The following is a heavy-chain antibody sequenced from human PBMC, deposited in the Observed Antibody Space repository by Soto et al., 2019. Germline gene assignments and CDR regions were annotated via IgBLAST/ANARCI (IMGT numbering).Heavy chain of an antibody. Sequence: SVKVSCKASGGTFSSYRINWVRQAPGQGLEWAGGIVPIYRTADYAQKFQGRVTITADESARTSYMELRSLKSQDTAVYYCVRDSGAKLSSSWGQGTLVTVSS. D-gene: IGHD6-13*01. J-gene: IGHJ4*02. CDR2: IVPIYRTA. V-gene: IGHV1-69*13. CDR1: GGTFSSYR. CDR3: VRDSGAKLSSS.